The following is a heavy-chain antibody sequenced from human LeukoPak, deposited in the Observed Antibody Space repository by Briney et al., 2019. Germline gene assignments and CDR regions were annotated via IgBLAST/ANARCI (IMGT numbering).Heavy chain of an antibody. D-gene: IGHD2-2*01. CDR2: ISTDGRTA. J-gene: IGHJ5*02. CDR3: AKVIVVVPAAPFGWFDP. V-gene: IGHV3-74*01. CDR1: GFTFSSHW. Sequence: GGSLRLSCAASGFTFSSHWMHWVRQAPGKGLVWVSRISTDGRTATYADSVKGRFTISRDNSKNTLYLQMNSLRAEDTAVYYCAKVIVVVPAAPFGWFDPWGQGTLVTVSS.